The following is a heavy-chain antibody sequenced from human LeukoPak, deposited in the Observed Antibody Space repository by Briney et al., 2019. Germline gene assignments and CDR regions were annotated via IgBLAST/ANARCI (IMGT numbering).Heavy chain of an antibody. CDR3: AKDGYCSGGSCEKAPFDY. J-gene: IGHJ4*02. CDR1: GFAFSSYA. D-gene: IGHD2-15*01. V-gene: IGHV3-23*01. Sequence: GGSLRLSCAASGFAFSSYAMSWVRQAPGKGLEWVSAISGSGGSTYCADSVKGRFTISRDNSKNTLYLQMNSLRAEDTAVYYCAKDGYCSGGSCEKAPFDYWGQGTLVTVSS. CDR2: ISGSGGST.